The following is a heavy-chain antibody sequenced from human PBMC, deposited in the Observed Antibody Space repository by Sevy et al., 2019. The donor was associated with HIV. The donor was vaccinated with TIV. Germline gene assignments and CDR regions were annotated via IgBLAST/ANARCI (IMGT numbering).Heavy chain of an antibody. CDR3: ARRFYYDSSTHYHCYFDS. V-gene: IGHV4-4*02. D-gene: IGHD3-22*01. J-gene: IGHJ4*02. Sequence: SETLSLTCAVSGGSISSSNWWSWVRQPPGKGLEWIGEVYHSGTTNYNPSIKSRVTMSVDKSKNQFSLKLNSVTAADTAVYYCARRFYYDSSTHYHCYFDSWGQGALVTVSS. CDR2: VYHSGTT. CDR1: GGSISSSNW.